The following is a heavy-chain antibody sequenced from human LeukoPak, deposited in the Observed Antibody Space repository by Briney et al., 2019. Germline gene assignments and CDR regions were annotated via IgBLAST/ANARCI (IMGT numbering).Heavy chain of an antibody. Sequence: GGSLRLSCAASGFTFTNHYMDRVRQAPGMGLEWIARITNKPSTYTTAYAASVKGRFIVSRDDSKNSLHLQMNSLKTEDTAVYYCARDTATALDYWGQGTLVTVSS. CDR3: ARDTATALDY. J-gene: IGHJ4*02. D-gene: IGHD5-18*01. CDR1: GFTFTNHY. V-gene: IGHV3-72*01. CDR2: ITNKPSTYTT.